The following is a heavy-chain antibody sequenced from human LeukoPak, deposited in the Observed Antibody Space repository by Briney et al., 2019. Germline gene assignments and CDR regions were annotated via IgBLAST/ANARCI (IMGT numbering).Heavy chain of an antibody. Sequence: SETLTLTCAVYGGSFSVYYWSWIRQPPGKGLEWIGEINHSGSTNYNPSLKSRVTISVDTSKNQFSLKLSSVTAADTAVYYCARAQGYGDYPFDYWGQGTLVTVSS. CDR1: GGSFSVYY. J-gene: IGHJ4*02. CDR3: ARAQGYGDYPFDY. CDR2: INHSGST. D-gene: IGHD4-17*01. V-gene: IGHV4-34*01.